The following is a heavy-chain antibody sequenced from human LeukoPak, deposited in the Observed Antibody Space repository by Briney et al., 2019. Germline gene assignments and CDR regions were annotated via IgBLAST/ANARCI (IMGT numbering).Heavy chain of an antibody. CDR2: IIPMFGTA. V-gene: IGHV1-69*13. D-gene: IGHD3-3*01. CDR3: AMTYYDFWSGYYG. CDR1: GGTFSSYA. Sequence: GASVKVSCKACGGTFSSYAISWVRQAPGQGLEWMGGIIPMFGTANYAQKFQGRVTITADESTSTAYMELSSLRSEDTAVYYCAMTYYDFWSGYYGWGQGTLVTVSS. J-gene: IGHJ4*02.